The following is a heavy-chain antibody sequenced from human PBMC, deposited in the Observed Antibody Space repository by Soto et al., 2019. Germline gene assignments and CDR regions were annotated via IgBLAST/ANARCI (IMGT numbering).Heavy chain of an antibody. J-gene: IGHJ4*02. CDR3: ARRYGSRLDY. CDR2: IYYSGST. V-gene: IGHV4-59*08. D-gene: IGHD4-17*01. CDR1: GGSISSDY. Sequence: PSETLSLTCTVSGGSISSDYWSWIRQPPGKGLEWIGYIYYSGSTNYNPSLKSRVTISVDTSKNQFSLKLSSVTAADTAVYYCARRYGSRLDYRGQGTLVTVTS.